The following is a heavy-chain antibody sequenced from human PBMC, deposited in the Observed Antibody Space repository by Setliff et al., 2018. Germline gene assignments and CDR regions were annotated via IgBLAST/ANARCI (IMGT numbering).Heavy chain of an antibody. CDR3: AKGGGGNYDSSAIGYYYYYYYMDV. CDR1: GFTFSSYA. Sequence: LRLSCVASGFTFSSYAMNWVRQAPGKGLEWVSGITGSGAGTYYADSVEGRFTISRDNSDNTLYLEMISPRAEDTAVYYCAKGGGGNYDSSAIGYYYYYYYMDVWGKGTTVTVSS. CDR2: ITGSGAGT. V-gene: IGHV3-23*01. J-gene: IGHJ6*03. D-gene: IGHD3-22*01.